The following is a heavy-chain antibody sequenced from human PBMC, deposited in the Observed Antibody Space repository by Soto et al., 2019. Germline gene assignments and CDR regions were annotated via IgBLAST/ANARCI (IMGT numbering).Heavy chain of an antibody. CDR1: GFAFSGYA. J-gene: IGHJ6*02. CDR2: ISYDGSNQ. D-gene: IGHD3-3*01. Sequence: QMVESGGGVVQPGRSLGLSCAASGFAFSGYAMHWVRQAPGKGLEWVAAISYDGSNQYYADSVKGRFTISRDNSKRTLSLQMNSLRPEDTAIYYCAKDQTYYDSRYGMDVWGQGTTVTVSS. CDR3: AKDQTYYDSRYGMDV. V-gene: IGHV3-30*04.